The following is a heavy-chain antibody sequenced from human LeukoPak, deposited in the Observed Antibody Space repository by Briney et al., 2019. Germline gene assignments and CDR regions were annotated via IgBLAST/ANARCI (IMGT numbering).Heavy chain of an antibody. D-gene: IGHD3-10*01. CDR3: ARGRVQYYFGSGSQGWFDP. CDR2: INHSGRT. J-gene: IGHJ5*02. V-gene: IGHV4-34*01. Sequence: PSETLSLTCAAYGGSFSGYYWNWIRQSPGMGLEWIGEINHSGRTNYNTSLKSRVTISVDTPKNQFSLRLTSVTAADTAVYYCARGRVQYYFGSGSQGWFDPWGQGTLVTVSA. CDR1: GGSFSGYY.